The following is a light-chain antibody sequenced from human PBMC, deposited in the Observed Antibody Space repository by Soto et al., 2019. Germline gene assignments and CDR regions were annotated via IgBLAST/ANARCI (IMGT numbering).Light chain of an antibody. Sequence: QSVLTQPPSASATPGQRVTISCSGSSSNIGSNTVNWYQQLPGTAPKLLIYKSNQRPSGVPDRFSGSKSGTSASLAISGPQSEDEADYYCAAWDDRLNGRVFGGGTKLTVL. V-gene: IGLV1-44*01. CDR3: AAWDDRLNGRV. CDR1: SSNIGSNT. CDR2: KSN. J-gene: IGLJ3*02.